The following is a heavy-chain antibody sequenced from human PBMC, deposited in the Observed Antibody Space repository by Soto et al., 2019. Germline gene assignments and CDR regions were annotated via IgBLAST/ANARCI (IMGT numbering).Heavy chain of an antibody. J-gene: IGHJ4*02. V-gene: IGHV3-74*01. CDR2: INGAGIST. CDR1: GLTFSTYW. CDR3: ASGYFNSNLHF. D-gene: IGHD1-1*01. Sequence: EVQLVESGGGLVQPGGSLRLSCAASGLTFSTYWMHWVRQAPGEGLVWVSRINGAGISTSYADSVEGRFTVSRDNAKDTLYLQMNSLTAEDTAVYYCASGYFNSNLHFWGQGTLVTVSS.